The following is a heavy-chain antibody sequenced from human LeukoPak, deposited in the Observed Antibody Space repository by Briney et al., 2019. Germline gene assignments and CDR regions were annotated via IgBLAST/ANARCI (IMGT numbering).Heavy chain of an antibody. CDR1: GFTFRTYG. J-gene: IGHJ4*02. D-gene: IGHD3-16*01. CDR2: IWNDGSSK. Sequence: GGSLRLSCAASGFTFRTYGMHWVRQAPGKGLEWVAAIWNDGSSKHYGDSVKGRFTISRDNSKNTVYLQMNSLRVEDTAVYYCAKVLGGTGYLDYWGQGTLVTVSS. V-gene: IGHV3-33*06. CDR3: AKVLGGTGYLDY.